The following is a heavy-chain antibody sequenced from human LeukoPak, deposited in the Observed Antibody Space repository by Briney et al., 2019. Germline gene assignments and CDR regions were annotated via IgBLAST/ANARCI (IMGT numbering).Heavy chain of an antibody. CDR3: AKALGRTYYYDSSGYYAPDY. D-gene: IGHD3-22*01. CDR1: GFTFSSYW. V-gene: IGHV3-48*01. J-gene: IGHJ4*02. Sequence: GGSLRLSCAASGFTFSSYWMSWVRQAPGRGLEWVSYISSSSSTIYYADSVKGRFTISRDNSKNTLYLQMNSLRAEDTAVYYCAKALGRTYYYDSSGYYAPDYWGQGTLVTVSS. CDR2: ISSSSSTI.